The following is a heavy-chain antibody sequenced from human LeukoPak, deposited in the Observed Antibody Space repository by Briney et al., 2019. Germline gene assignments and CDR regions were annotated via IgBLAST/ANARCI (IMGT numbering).Heavy chain of an antibody. CDR2: INWNGGST. J-gene: IGHJ5*02. Sequence: GAGGSLRLSCAASGFTFDDYGMSWVRQAPGKGLEWVSGINWNGGSTGYADSVKGRFTISRDNVKNSLYLQMNSLRAEDTALYHCASTGYCSSTSCAPIPWGQGTLVTVSS. V-gene: IGHV3-20*01. CDR3: ASTGYCSSTSCAPIP. D-gene: IGHD2-2*01. CDR1: GFTFDDYG.